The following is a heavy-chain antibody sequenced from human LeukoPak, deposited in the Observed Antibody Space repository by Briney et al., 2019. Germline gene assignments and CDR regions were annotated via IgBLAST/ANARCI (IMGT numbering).Heavy chain of an antibody. Sequence: GGSLRLSCAASGFTFSSYAMSWVRQAPGKGPEWVSAISGSGGSTYYADSVKGRFTISRDNSKNTLYLQMNSLRAEDTAVYYCAKAPQYYDFWSGLRGAFDIWGQGTMVTVSS. CDR1: GFTFSSYA. J-gene: IGHJ3*02. CDR2: ISGSGGST. CDR3: AKAPQYYDFWSGLRGAFDI. V-gene: IGHV3-23*01. D-gene: IGHD3-3*01.